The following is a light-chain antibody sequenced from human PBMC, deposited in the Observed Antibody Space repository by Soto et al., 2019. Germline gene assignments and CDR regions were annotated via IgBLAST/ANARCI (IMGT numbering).Light chain of an antibody. CDR3: ATWDDSLSGVV. V-gene: IGLV1-44*01. J-gene: IGLJ2*01. CDR1: NSNIGSNP. CDR2: NSD. Sequence: QSVLTQPPSASGTPGQRVTISCSGSNSNIGSNPVNWYQHFPGTAPKLLIYNSDQRPSGVPDRFSGSKSGTSASLAISGLQSEDEADHYCATWDDSLSGVVFGGGTKLTVL.